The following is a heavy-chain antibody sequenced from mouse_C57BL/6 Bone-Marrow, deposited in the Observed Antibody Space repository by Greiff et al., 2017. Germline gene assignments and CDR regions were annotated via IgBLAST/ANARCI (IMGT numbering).Heavy chain of an antibody. CDR3: ARGPPHYYGSSYWFAY. CDR2: IDPSDSYT. D-gene: IGHD1-1*01. J-gene: IGHJ3*01. CDR1: GYTFTSYW. V-gene: IGHV1-69*01. Sequence: QVQLQQPGAELVMPGASVKLSCKASGYTFTSYWMHWVKQRPGQGLEWIGEIDPSDSYTNYNQKFKGKSTLTVDKSSSTAYMPLSSLTSEDSAVYYCARGPPHYYGSSYWFAYWGQGTLVTVSA.